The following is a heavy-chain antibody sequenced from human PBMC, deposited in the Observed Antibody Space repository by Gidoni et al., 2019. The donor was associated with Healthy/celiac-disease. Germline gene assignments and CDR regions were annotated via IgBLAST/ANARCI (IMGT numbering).Heavy chain of an antibody. D-gene: IGHD3-22*01. J-gene: IGHJ3*02. CDR1: GYPISSCYY. Sequence: QVQLQESAPGLVKPSEPLPLPCAVSGYPISSCYYWGWIRQPPGKGLEWLGSIHHSGSTYYHPSLKSRVTISVDTSKNQCSLKLSSVTAADTAVYYCASDSDDDSSAHKAFDIWGQGTMVTVSS. V-gene: IGHV4-38-2*01. CDR3: ASDSDDDSSAHKAFDI. CDR2: IHHSGST.